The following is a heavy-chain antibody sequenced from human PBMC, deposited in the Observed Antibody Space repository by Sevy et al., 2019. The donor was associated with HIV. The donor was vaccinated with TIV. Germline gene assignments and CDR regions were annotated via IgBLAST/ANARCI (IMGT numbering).Heavy chain of an antibody. Sequence: GGCLRLSCAASGFTFSSYGMHWVRQAPGKGLEWVAFIRYDGSNKYYADAVKGRFTISRDNSKNTLYLQMNSLRAEDTAVYYCAKDLGSIAARAGRADYWGQGTLVTVSS. CDR3: AKDLGSIAARAGRADY. CDR2: IRYDGSNK. D-gene: IGHD6-6*01. J-gene: IGHJ4*02. CDR1: GFTFSSYG. V-gene: IGHV3-30*02.